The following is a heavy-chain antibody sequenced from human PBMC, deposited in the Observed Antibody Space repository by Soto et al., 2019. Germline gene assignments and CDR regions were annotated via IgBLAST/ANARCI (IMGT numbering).Heavy chain of an antibody. Sequence: GGSLRLSCAASGFTFSDYYMTWIRQAPGKGLEWISYIITSGSTIYYAASVKGRFTISRDNAKNSLYLQMNSLRAEDTALYYCARGPRNDAFDIWGQGTMVTVSS. CDR1: GFTFSDYY. V-gene: IGHV3-11*01. CDR2: IITSGSTI. J-gene: IGHJ3*02. CDR3: ARGPRNDAFDI.